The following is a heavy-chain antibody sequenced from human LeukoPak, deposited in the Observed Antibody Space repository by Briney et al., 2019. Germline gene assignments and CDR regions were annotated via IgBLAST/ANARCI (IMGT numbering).Heavy chain of an antibody. D-gene: IGHD6-13*01. CDR2: IYYSGST. Sequence: SETLSLTCTVSGGSISSYYRSWIRQPPGKGLEWIGYIYYSGSTNYNPSLKSRVTISVDTSKNQFSLKLSSVTAADTAVYYCARKRAAAGPNDYWGQGTLVTVSS. CDR3: ARKRAAAGPNDY. V-gene: IGHV4-59*01. J-gene: IGHJ4*02. CDR1: GGSISSYY.